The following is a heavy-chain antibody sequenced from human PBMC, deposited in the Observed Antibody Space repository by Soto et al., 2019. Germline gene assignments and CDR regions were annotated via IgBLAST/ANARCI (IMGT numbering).Heavy chain of an antibody. CDR2: IQQDGSQK. V-gene: IGHV3-7*01. J-gene: IGHJ4*02. CDR1: GFTCSRYW. CDR3: ARIGYSSSSFDY. D-gene: IGHD6-6*01. Sequence: EVQMVESGGGLVQPGGSLRLSCVASGFTCSRYWRSWVRQAPGKGLEWLANIQQDGSQKYFMASVKGRLTISRDNAKNSLYLQMSSLTAEDTAVYYCARIGYSSSSFDYWGQGTLVTVSS.